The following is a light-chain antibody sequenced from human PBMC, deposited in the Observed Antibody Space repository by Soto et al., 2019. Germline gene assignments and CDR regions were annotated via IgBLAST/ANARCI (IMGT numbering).Light chain of an antibody. CDR3: CSYTTSNTRQIV. V-gene: IGLV2-14*03. CDR2: DVS. CDR1: SSDVGGYNY. Sequence: QSVLTQPASVSGSPGQSITISCTGTSSDVGGYNYVSWYQQHPGKAPKFMIYDVSSRPSGVSNRFSGSESGNTASLTISGLQAEDEAEYYCCSYTTSNTRQIVFGTGTKLTVL. J-gene: IGLJ1*01.